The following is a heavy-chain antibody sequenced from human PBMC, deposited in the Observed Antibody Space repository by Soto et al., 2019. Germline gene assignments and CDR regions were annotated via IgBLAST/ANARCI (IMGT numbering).Heavy chain of an antibody. D-gene: IGHD3-16*01. Sequence: EVQLLESGGGLVQPGGSLRLSCAASGFTFGTYAMKWLRQAPGRGLECVSCISGSGRTTYYADSVKGRFTVSRDNSQNTMYLQMNSLSAEDTALYYWATFRGPSDSDSYMDVLGKGTTVTVSS. J-gene: IGHJ6*03. V-gene: IGHV3-23*01. CDR2: ISGSGRTT. CDR1: GFTFGTYA. CDR3: ATFRGPSDSDSYMDV.